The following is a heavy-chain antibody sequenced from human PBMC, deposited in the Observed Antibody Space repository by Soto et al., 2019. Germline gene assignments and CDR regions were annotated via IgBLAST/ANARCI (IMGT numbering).Heavy chain of an antibody. CDR2: INPSGGST. D-gene: IGHD1-26*01. Sequence: ASVKVSWKASGYTFTSYYMHWVRQAPGQGLEWMGIINPSGGSTSYAQKFQGRVTMTRDTSTSTVYMELSSLRSEDTAVYYCVRDLVSSGSYYYGMDVWGQGTTVTVSS. CDR3: VRDLVSSGSYYYGMDV. J-gene: IGHJ6*02. CDR1: GYTFTSYY. V-gene: IGHV1-46*01.